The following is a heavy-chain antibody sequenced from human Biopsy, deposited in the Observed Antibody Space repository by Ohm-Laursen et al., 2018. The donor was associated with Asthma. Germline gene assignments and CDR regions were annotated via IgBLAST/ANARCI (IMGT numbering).Heavy chain of an antibody. CDR1: GGTFSNFA. J-gene: IGHJ6*02. CDR3: ARCQVGYSSGWSLLLKKIYYSGMDV. V-gene: IGHV1-69*13. CDR2: IMTVFGTT. Sequence: SVKVSCKAPGGTFSNFAISWVRQAPGQGLEWLGRIMTVFGTTNYAQKFQGRVTITADESTSTVYMEVTSLRSEDTAIYYCARCQVGYSSGWSLLLKKIYYSGMDVWGQGTAVTVSS. D-gene: IGHD6-19*01.